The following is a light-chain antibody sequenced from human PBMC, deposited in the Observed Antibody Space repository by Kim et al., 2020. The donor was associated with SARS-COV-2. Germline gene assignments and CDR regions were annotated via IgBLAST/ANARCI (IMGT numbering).Light chain of an antibody. J-gene: IGLJ3*02. CDR3: NSRDSSGNHWV. CDR2: GKN. V-gene: IGLV3-19*01. CDR1: SLRSYY. Sequence: SSELTQDPAVSVALGQTVRITCHGDSLRSYYASWYQQKPRQAPVLVIYGKNNRPSGIPDRFSGSSSGNTASLTITGAQAEDEADYYCNSRDSSGNHWVFG.